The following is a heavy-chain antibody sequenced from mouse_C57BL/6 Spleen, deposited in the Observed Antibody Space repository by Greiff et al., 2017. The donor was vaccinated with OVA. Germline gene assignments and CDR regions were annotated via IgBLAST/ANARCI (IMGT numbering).Heavy chain of an antibody. V-gene: IGHV1-61*01. CDR1: GYTFTSYW. CDR2: IYPSDSET. J-gene: IGHJ1*03. D-gene: IGHD1-2*01. CDR3: ARGVTTAPAGWYFDV. Sequence: QVQLQQPGAELVRPGSSVKLSCKASGYTFTSYWMDWVKQRPGQGLEWIGNIYPSDSETHYNQKFKDKATLTVDKSSSTAYMQLSSLTSEDSAVYYCARGVTTAPAGWYFDVWGTGTTVTVSS.